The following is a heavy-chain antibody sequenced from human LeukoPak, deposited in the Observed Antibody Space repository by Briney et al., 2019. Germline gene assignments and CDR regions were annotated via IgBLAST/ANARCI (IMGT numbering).Heavy chain of an antibody. V-gene: IGHV1-8*03. CDR2: MNPNSGNT. J-gene: IGHJ6*03. D-gene: IGHD3-3*01. CDR3: ARKGYDFWSGYYYYYMDV. CDR1: GYTFTSYD. Sequence: GASVKVSCKASGYTFTSYDINWVRQATGQGLEWMGWMNPNSGNTGYAQKFQGRVTITRNTSISTAYMELSSLRSEDTAVYYCARKGYDFWSGYYYYYMDVWGKGTTVTVSS.